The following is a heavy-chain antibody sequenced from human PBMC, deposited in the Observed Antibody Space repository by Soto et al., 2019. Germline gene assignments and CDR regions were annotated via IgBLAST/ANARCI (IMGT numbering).Heavy chain of an antibody. CDR3: AKSLLDTAMVSVDY. V-gene: IGHV3-9*01. CDR2: ISWNSGSI. Sequence: EVQLVESGGGLVQPGRSLRLSCATSGFTFDDYAMHWVRQAPGKGLEWVSGISWNSGSIGYADSVKGRFTISRDNAKNSPYLQMNSLRAEDTALYYCAKSLLDTAMVSVDYWGQGTLVTVSS. D-gene: IGHD5-18*01. J-gene: IGHJ4*02. CDR1: GFTFDDYA.